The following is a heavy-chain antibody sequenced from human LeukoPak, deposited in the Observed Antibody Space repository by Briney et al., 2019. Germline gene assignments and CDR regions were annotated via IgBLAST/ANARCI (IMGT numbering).Heavy chain of an antibody. CDR2: INSGSSIT. J-gene: IGHJ4*02. V-gene: IGHV3-48*01. Sequence: GGSLRPSCTASGFSLNTYIMNWVCQAPGKGLEWISYINSGSSITQYADSVTGRFTISRDNARNSLYLQMNSLRAEDTAVYFCARSRYDSYGYFFCDYWGQGTLVTVSS. D-gene: IGHD5-18*01. CDR3: ARSRYDSYGYFFCDY. CDR1: GFSLNTYI.